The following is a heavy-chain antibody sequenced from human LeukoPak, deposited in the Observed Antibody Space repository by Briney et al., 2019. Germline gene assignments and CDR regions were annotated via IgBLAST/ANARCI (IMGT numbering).Heavy chain of an antibody. V-gene: IGHV4-59*08. Sequence: PSETLSLTCTVSGGSISSYYWSWIRQPPGKGLEWIRYIYYSGSTNYNPSLKSRVTISVDTSKNQFSLKLSSVTAADTAVYYCAKIGYCSGDSCRGFDPWGQGTLVTVSS. D-gene: IGHD2-15*01. CDR3: AKIGYCSGDSCRGFDP. CDR2: IYYSGST. CDR1: GGSISSYY. J-gene: IGHJ5*02.